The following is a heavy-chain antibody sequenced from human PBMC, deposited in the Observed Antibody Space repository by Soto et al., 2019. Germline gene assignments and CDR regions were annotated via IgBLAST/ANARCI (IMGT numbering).Heavy chain of an antibody. CDR3: ARPPGYISDWYYFDL. Sequence: ASVKVSCKASGYTFIDYYMHWVRQAPGQGFEGMGRISPRSGGTNYAQKFQGRVTMTWDTSLNTAYMELSSLISEDTAAYYCARPPGYISDWYYFDLWGQGTLVTVSS. CDR2: ISPRSGGT. CDR1: GYTFIDYY. J-gene: IGHJ4*02. D-gene: IGHD3-9*01. V-gene: IGHV1-2*02.